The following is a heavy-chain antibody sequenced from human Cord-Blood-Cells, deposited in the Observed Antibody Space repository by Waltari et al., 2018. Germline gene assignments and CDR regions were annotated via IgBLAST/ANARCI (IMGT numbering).Heavy chain of an antibody. CDR3: ARDSGSYFTSFDY. J-gene: IGHJ4*02. CDR2: INPNSGGT. D-gene: IGHD1-26*01. Sequence: QVQLVQSGAAVKKPGASLKVSCKASGYTFTGYYMPCVRPAPGQGLEWMGWINPNSGGTNYAQKFQGRVTMTRDTSISTAYMELSRLRSDDTAVYYCARDSGSYFTSFDYWGQGTLVTVSS. CDR1: GYTFTGYY. V-gene: IGHV1-2*02.